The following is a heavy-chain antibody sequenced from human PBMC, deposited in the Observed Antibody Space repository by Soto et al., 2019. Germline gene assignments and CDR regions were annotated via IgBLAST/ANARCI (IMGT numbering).Heavy chain of an antibody. CDR3: AHLNAKSGYDWRYDP. J-gene: IGHJ5*02. Sequence: SGPTLVNPTQTLTMTCNFSSFSLTNKGGGVGWIRQPPRKALEWLGIIYWDDDKRYRPSLNNRLTITRDTSKNQVVLTMTNVDAVDTATYYCAHLNAKSGYDWRYDPWGQGTLVTVSS. V-gene: IGHV2-5*02. CDR1: SFSLTNKGGG. D-gene: IGHD5-12*01. CDR2: IYWDDDK.